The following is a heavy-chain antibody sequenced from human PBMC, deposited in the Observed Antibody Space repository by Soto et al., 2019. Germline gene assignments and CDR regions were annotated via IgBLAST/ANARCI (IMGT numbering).Heavy chain of an antibody. Sequence: QLQLQESGPGLVKPSETLSLTCTVSGGSISSSSYYWGWIRQPPGKGLEWIGSIYYSGSTYYNPSLKSRVTISVDTSKNQFSLKLSSVTAADTAVYYCARLDSSGWYLRSTNYFDYWGQGTLVTVSS. CDR2: IYYSGST. CDR3: ARLDSSGWYLRSTNYFDY. J-gene: IGHJ4*02. V-gene: IGHV4-39*01. CDR1: GGSISSSSYY. D-gene: IGHD6-19*01.